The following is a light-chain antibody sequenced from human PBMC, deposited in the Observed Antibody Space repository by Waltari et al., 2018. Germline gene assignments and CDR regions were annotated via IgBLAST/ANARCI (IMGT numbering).Light chain of an antibody. CDR2: EAT. CDR3: QRYNSYPIT. J-gene: IGKJ3*01. CDR1: QSIGSW. V-gene: IGKV1-5*03. Sequence: DIQMTQSPSTLSASVGARVTITCRASQSIGSWLAWYPQKPGKAPKLLIYEATSLESGVPSRFSASGSGTEFTLTISSLQPDDFATYYCQRYNSYPITFGPGTKVDI.